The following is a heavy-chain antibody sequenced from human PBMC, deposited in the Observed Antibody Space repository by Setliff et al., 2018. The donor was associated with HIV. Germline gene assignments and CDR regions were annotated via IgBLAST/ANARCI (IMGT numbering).Heavy chain of an antibody. V-gene: IGHV4-59*01. CDR1: GGSISTYY. CDR3: ARDRSSGRGYYYYYYMDV. Sequence: PSETLSLTCTVSGGSISTYYWTWIRQPQGKGLEWIGYIYYSGSTNYNHSLKSRVTISVDTSKNQFSLKLSSVTAADTAVYYCARDRSSGRGYYYYYYMDVWGKGTTVTVSS. J-gene: IGHJ6*03. CDR2: IYYSGST. D-gene: IGHD6-19*01.